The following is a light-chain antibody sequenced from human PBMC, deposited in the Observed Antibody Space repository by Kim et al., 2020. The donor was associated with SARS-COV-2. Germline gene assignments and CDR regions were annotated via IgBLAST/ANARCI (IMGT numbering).Light chain of an antibody. J-gene: IGKJ1*01. Sequence: GDRVTITCRASQSVDNWVAWYQQKSGKAPKLLIFDASTLESGVPSRFSGSGSGTEFTLTISRLNPDDFATYYCQQYDTKRTFGQGTKVDIK. CDR3: QQYDTKRT. V-gene: IGKV1-5*01. CDR1: QSVDNW. CDR2: DAS.